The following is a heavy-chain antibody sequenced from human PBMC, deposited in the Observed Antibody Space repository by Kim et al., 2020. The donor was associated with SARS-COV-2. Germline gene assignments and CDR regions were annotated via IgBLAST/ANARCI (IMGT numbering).Heavy chain of an antibody. V-gene: IGHV3-74*01. Sequence: ADSVKGRFTISTDNAKSKLYLQMNSRRAEDTAVYYCTRDPDYSKGASFDYWGQGTLGTVSS. CDR3: TRDPDYSKGASFDY. J-gene: IGHJ4*02. D-gene: IGHD4-4*01.